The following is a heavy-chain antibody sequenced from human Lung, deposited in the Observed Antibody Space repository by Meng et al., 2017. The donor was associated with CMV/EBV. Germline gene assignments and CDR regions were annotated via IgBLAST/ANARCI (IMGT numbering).Heavy chain of an antibody. CDR3: LRRSVGSV. Sequence: GTTLWDPSASLSPASAYPVDGSANCVGIHCVRQSLGKRVWLVDDIPHRSSTAYHPSLKSRVSMSIEKAKIQFSLKLTSVTAADTAVYHCLRRSVGSVWGQGTLVTVSS. CDR1: VDGSANCVG. D-gene: IGHD3-10*01. J-gene: IGHJ1*01. V-gene: IGHV4-4*02. CDR2: IPHRSST.